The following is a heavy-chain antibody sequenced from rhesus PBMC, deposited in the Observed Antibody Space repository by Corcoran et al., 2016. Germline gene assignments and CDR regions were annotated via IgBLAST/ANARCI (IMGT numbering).Heavy chain of an antibody. CDR1: GSSISSGYG. Sequence: QVQLQESGPGLVKPSETLSLTCAVSGSSISSGYGWSWIRQPPGKGLEWIGYIGGNMRSTKDNPSLKSRGNILKDTAKNQVSRKLSSVTAAATAVYYCARTAAAGTWQKKYYFDYWGQGVLVTVSS. D-gene: IGHD6-25*01. J-gene: IGHJ4*01. CDR2: IGGNMRST. CDR3: ARTAAAGTWQKKYYFDY. V-gene: IGHV4-127*01.